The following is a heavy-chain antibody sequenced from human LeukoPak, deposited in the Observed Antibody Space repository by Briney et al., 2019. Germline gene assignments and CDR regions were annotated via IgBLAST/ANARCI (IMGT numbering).Heavy chain of an antibody. CDR1: GYSFTSYW. V-gene: IGHV5-51*01. CDR2: IYPGDSDT. CDR3: ARPQGYSYGFAPFDI. Sequence: GESLKISCKGSGYSFTSYWIGWVRQMPGKGLEWMGIIYPGDSDTRYSPSFQGQVTISADKSISTAYLQWSSLKASDTAMYYCARPQGYSYGFAPFDIWGHGTMVTVSS. J-gene: IGHJ3*02. D-gene: IGHD5-18*01.